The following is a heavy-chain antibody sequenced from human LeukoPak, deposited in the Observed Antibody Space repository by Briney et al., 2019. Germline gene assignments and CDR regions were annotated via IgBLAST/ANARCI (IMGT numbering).Heavy chain of an antibody. CDR3: ARFRTSGIAAEYYFDY. Sequence: SETLSLTCSVSGASIGIYYWSWIRQPPGKGLEWIGHIYYGGSTNYNPSLKSRVTISVDTSKNQFSLKLSSVTAADTAVYYCARFRTSGIAAEYYFDYWGQGTLVTVSS. D-gene: IGHD6-13*01. CDR2: IYYGGST. V-gene: IGHV4-59*01. J-gene: IGHJ4*02. CDR1: GASIGIYY.